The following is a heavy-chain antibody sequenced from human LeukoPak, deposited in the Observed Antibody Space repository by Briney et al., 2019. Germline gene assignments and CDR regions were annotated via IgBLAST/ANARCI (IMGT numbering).Heavy chain of an antibody. V-gene: IGHV3-74*01. J-gene: IGHJ4*02. CDR1: VFTFSSYW. D-gene: IGHD2-2*01. CDR2: INSDGSST. Sequence: PGGSLRLSCAASVFTFSSYWMHWARQAPGKGLVWVSRINSDGSSTSYADSVKGRFTISRDNAKSSLYLQMSGLRAEDTAVYYCASEIPNLRYCSTTSCDYWGQGTLVTVSS. CDR3: ASEIPNLRYCSTTSCDY.